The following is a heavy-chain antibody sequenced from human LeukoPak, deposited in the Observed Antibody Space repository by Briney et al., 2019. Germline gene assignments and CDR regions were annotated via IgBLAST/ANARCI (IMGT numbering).Heavy chain of an antibody. J-gene: IGHJ4*02. Sequence: GGSLRLSCAASGFTFSSYAMSWVRQAPGKGLEWASAISGSGGSTYSADSVKGRFTISRDNSKNTLYLQMNSLRAEDTAVYYCAKDRLICGGDCSTYYYFDYWGQGTLVTVSS. CDR1: GFTFSSYA. V-gene: IGHV3-23*01. CDR3: AKDRLICGGDCSTYYYFDY. D-gene: IGHD2-21*02. CDR2: ISGSGGST.